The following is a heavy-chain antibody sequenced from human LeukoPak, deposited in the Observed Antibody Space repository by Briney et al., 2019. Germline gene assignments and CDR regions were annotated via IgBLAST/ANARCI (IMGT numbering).Heavy chain of an antibody. CDR3: ARGIVVVPAAPPGVYYFDY. J-gene: IGHJ4*02. CDR1: GYTFTSYG. V-gene: IGHV1-18*04. Sequence: ASVKVSCKASGYTFTSYGISWVRQATGQGLEWRGWISAYNGNTNYAQKLQGRVTMTTDTSTSTAYMELRRLRSDDTAVYYCARGIVVVPAAPPGVYYFDYWGQGTLVTVSS. D-gene: IGHD2-2*01. CDR2: ISAYNGNT.